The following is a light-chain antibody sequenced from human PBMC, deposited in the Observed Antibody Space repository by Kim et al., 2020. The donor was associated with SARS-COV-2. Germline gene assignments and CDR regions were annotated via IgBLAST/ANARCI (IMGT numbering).Light chain of an antibody. V-gene: IGKV3-20*01. J-gene: IGKJ1*01. CDR1: ESVTSSF. Sequence: IVLTPSPVPLSLSPGERATLSCRASESVTSSFLAWYQQKPGQAPRLLMFGESRRATGIPDRFSGSGSGTDFTLTISRLEPEDLAVYDCQKDGSSGWTFGQGTKVDIK. CDR3: QKDGSSGWT. CDR2: GES.